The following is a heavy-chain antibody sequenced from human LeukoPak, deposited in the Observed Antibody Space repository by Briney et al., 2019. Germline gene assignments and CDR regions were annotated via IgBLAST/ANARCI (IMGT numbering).Heavy chain of an antibody. J-gene: IGHJ3*02. CDR2: IIPILGIA. CDR3: ARDRVRFLEWFSDAFDI. D-gene: IGHD3-3*01. V-gene: IGHV1-69*04. Sequence: SVKVFRKASGGTFSSYTISWVRQAPGQGLGWMGRIIPILGIANYAQKFQGRVTITADKSTSTAYMELSSLRSEDTAVYYCARDRVRFLEWFSDAFDIWGQGTMVTVSS. CDR1: GGTFSSYT.